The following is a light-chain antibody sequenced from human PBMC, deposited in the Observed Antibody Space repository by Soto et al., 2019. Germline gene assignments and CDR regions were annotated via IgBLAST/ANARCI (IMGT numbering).Light chain of an antibody. CDR3: QKYNSY. J-gene: IGKJ5*01. Sequence: DFQMTQSPSTLSASVGDKVTMTCRASQSIGSWLAWYQQKPGKAPKVLIYDASSLESGVPSRFSGSGSGTEFTLTTSSLQPDDFATYYCQKYNSYFGQGTRLEIK. V-gene: IGKV1-5*01. CDR1: QSIGSW. CDR2: DAS.